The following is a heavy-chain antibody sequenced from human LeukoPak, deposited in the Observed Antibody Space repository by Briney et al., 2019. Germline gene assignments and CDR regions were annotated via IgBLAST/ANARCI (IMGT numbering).Heavy chain of an antibody. V-gene: IGHV4-59*01. CDR3: ARAPRSSGSFLYFDY. D-gene: IGHD1-26*01. CDR2: IYYSGST. CDR1: GGSISGYY. J-gene: IGHJ4*02. Sequence: SETLSLTCSVSGGSISGYYWSWIRQPPGKGLEWIGYIYYSGSTNYSPSLKSRITISVDTSKNQFSLRVSSVTAADTAVYYCARAPRSSGSFLYFDYWGQGTLVTVSS.